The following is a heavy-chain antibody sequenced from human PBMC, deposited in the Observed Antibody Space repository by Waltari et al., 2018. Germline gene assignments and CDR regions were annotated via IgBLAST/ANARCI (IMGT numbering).Heavy chain of an antibody. CDR1: GGSISSGSYY. V-gene: IGHV4-61*02. D-gene: IGHD3-16*01. CDR2: IYTSGST. CDR3: ARFGHGGAIFDY. Sequence: QVQLQESGPGLVKPSQTLSLTCTVSGGSISSGSYYWSWIRKPAGKGLEWIGRIYTSGSTNYNPSLKSRVTISVDMSKNQFSLKLSSVTAADTAVYYCARFGHGGAIFDYWGQGTLVTVSS. J-gene: IGHJ4*02.